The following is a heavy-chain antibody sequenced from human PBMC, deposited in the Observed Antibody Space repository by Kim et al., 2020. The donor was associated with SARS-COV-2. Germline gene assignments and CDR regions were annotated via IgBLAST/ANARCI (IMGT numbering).Heavy chain of an antibody. J-gene: IGHJ4*02. CDR1: GGSFSGYY. D-gene: IGHD6-13*01. V-gene: IGHV4-34*01. CDR2: INHSGST. Sequence: SETLSLTCAVYGGSFSGYYWSWIRQPPGKGLEWIGEINHSGSTNYNPSLKSRVTISVDTSKNQFSLKLSSVTAADTAVYYCARGLRRYSSSWGFDYWGQGTLVTVSS. CDR3: ARGLRRYSSSWGFDY.